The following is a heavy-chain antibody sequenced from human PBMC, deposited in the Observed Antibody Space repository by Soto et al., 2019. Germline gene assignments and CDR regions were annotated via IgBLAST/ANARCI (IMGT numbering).Heavy chain of an antibody. D-gene: IGHD6-25*01. J-gene: IGHJ5*02. Sequence: SETLSLTCTVSGDSMISGTNYWGWIRQPPGKGLEWIGCVFYTGDTYYNPSLTSRVTISVDTAKNQFSLRLTSVTAADTAVYYCARRGGYGSSWFDPWGQGTLVTVSS. V-gene: IGHV4-39*01. CDR3: ARRGGYGSSWFDP. CDR1: GDSMISGTNY. CDR2: VFYTGDT.